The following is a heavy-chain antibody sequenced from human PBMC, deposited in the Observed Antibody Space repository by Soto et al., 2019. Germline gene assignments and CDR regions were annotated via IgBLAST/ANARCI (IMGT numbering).Heavy chain of an antibody. J-gene: IGHJ4*02. V-gene: IGHV3-23*01. CDR2: ISSSGDSP. CDR3: ARNTIPHPPY. CDR1: GFTFSDYA. Sequence: GGSLRLSCAASGFTFSDYAMSWVRQAPGKGLEWVSAISSSGDSPYYADSVKGRFTVSRDNSKNTLYLQMNSLRVEDTAIYYCARNTIPHPPYWGQGTLVTVSS. D-gene: IGHD1-1*01.